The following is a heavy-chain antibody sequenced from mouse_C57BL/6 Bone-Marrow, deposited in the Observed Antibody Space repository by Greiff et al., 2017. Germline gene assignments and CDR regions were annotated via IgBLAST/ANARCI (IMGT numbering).Heavy chain of an antibody. CDR1: GYAFSSSW. J-gene: IGHJ2*01. CDR3: ARGAIYFDY. CDR2: IYPGDGDT. V-gene: IGHV1-82*01. Sequence: SGPELVKPGASVKISCKASGYAFSSSWMNWVKQRPGKGLEWIGRIYPGDGDTNYNGKFKGKATLTADKSSSTAYMQLSSLTSEDSAVYFCARGAIYFDYWGQGTTLTVSS.